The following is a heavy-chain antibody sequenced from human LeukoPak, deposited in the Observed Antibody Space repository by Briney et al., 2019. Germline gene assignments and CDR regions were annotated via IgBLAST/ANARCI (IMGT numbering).Heavy chain of an antibody. Sequence: QPGGSLRLSCAASGFTFSSYGMHWVRQAPGKGLEWVAFIRYDGSNKYYADSVKGRFTISRDNSKNTLYLQMNSLRAEDTAVYYCANPNWNDVDYWGQGTLVTVSS. V-gene: IGHV3-30*02. CDR3: ANPNWNDVDY. J-gene: IGHJ4*02. D-gene: IGHD1-1*01. CDR1: GFTFSSYG. CDR2: IRYDGSNK.